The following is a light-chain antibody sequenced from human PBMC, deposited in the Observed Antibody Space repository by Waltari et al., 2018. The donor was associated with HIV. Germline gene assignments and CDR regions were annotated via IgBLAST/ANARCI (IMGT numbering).Light chain of an antibody. Sequence: DIVMTQSLLSIPVTPGEPASISRRSSQSLLHRTGSNYLDWYLQKPGQSPQLLIYLGANRASGVSDRFSGRGSGTDFTLKISRVQAEDVGVYYCMQALQTPDTFGQGTKLEIK. CDR3: MQALQTPDT. CDR1: QSLLHRTGSNY. CDR2: LGA. V-gene: IGKV2-28*01. J-gene: IGKJ2*01.